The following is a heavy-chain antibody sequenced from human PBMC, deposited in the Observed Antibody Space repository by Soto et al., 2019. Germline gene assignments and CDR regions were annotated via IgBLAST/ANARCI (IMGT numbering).Heavy chain of an antibody. D-gene: IGHD2-2*01. CDR1: GFTLSDYY. V-gene: IGHV3-11*01. CDR3: ARDPEYIVAVQAATCPVDY. Sequence: QVQLVESGGGLVKPGGSLRLSCAASGFTLSDYYMRWLRQAPGKGLEWVSYISRSGSTISHADSVTGRITISRDKAKNSLYLQMNSRRAEDAAVYYWARDPEYIVAVQAATCPVDYWGQGTLLTGFS. CDR2: ISRSGSTI. J-gene: IGHJ4*02.